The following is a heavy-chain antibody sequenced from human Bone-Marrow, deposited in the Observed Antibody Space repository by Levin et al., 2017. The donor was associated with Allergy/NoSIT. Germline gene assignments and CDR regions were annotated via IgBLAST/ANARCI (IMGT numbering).Heavy chain of an antibody. CDR3: ARAPDITGWFGFDS. CDR2: TFYRSKWYY. Sequence: SETLSLTCAISGDSVSTNSAAWNWIRQSPSRGLEWLGRTFYRSKWYYDYAASVRSRITINPDTSKNQFSLQLNSVPPEQPAVYYCARAPDITGWFGFDSWGQGTLVTVSS. V-gene: IGHV6-1*01. J-gene: IGHJ4*02. D-gene: IGHD6-19*01. CDR1: GDSVSTNSAA.